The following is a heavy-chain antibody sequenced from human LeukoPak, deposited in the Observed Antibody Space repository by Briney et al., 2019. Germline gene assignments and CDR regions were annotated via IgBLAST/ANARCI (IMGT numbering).Heavy chain of an antibody. D-gene: IGHD4-17*01. CDR1: GFTFSDYY. V-gene: IGHV3-11*04. J-gene: IGHJ3*02. Sequence: PGGSLRLSCAASGFTFSDYYMSWIRQAPGKGLEWVSYISSSGSTIYYADSVKGRFTISRDNAKNSLYLQMNSLRAEDTAVYYCARDSIRGVITVTKGPGAFDIWGQGTMVTVSS. CDR3: ARDSIRGVITVTKGPGAFDI. CDR2: ISSSGSTI.